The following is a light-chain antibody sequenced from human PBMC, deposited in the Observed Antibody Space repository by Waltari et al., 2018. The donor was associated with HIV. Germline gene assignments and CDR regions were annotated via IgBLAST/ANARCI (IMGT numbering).Light chain of an antibody. CDR2: KAS. CDR1: QNINKY. V-gene: IGKV1-5*03. Sequence: DIQMTQSPSTLSASVGDRVTITCRASQNINKYLAWYQQKPGKAPNILIYKASSLESGVPSRFSGSGSGTDFTLTISSLQPDDFATYYCQQYNTYPRTFGQGTKVEIK. J-gene: IGKJ1*01. CDR3: QQYNTYPRT.